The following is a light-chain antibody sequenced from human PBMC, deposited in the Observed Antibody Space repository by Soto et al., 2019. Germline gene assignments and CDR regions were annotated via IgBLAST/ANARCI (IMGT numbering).Light chain of an antibody. J-gene: IGLJ3*02. CDR3: CSYAGDYSWV. Sequence: QSALTQPRSVSGSPGQSVTISCTGTSSDVGAYNYVSWYQQHPGKAPKLMIYDVTMRPSVVPDRFSGSKSGNTSSLTISGLQAEDEADYYCCSYAGDYSWVFGGGTKLTVL. V-gene: IGLV2-11*01. CDR1: SSDVGAYNY. CDR2: DVT.